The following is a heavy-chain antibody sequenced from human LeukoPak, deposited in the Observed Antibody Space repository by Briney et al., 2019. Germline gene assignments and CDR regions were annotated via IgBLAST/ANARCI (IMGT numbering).Heavy chain of an antibody. CDR1: VGSISRYY. J-gene: IGHJ4*02. V-gene: IGHV4-59*01. CDR3: ASALIPNGGRDY. D-gene: IGHD4-23*01. CDR2: IHHTGST. Sequence: PSETLSLTCTVSVGSISRYYWNWIRQPPGEGLEYIGYIHHTGSTNCNPSLKSRVTMSIDTSGSQFSLKPTSVTAADTAVYYCASALIPNGGRDYWGQGTLVTVSA.